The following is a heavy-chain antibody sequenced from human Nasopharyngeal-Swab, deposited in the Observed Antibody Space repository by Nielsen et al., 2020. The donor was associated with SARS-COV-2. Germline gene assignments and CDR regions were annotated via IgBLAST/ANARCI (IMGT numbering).Heavy chain of an antibody. J-gene: IGHJ4*02. CDR3: ARVGRVIDY. V-gene: IGHV4-39*07. D-gene: IGHD1-14*01. CDR2: IYYSGSA. Sequence: VRQMPGKGLEWIGNIYYSGSAYYSPSLKSRVTISVDTSKNQFSLNLISVTAADAAVYYCARVGRVIDYWGQGTLVTVSS.